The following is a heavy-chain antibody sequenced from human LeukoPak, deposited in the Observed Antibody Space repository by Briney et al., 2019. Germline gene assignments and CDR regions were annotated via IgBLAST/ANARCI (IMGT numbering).Heavy chain of an antibody. V-gene: IGHV3-23*01. Sequence: GGSLRLSCAASGFTVSSNYMSWVRQAPGKGLEWVSAISGSGGSTYYADSVKGRFTISRDNSKNTLYLQMNSLRAEDTAVYYCAKVGPLEYYYFDYWGQGTLVTVSS. CDR2: ISGSGGST. D-gene: IGHD3-3*01. J-gene: IGHJ4*02. CDR1: GFTVSSNY. CDR3: AKVGPLEYYYFDY.